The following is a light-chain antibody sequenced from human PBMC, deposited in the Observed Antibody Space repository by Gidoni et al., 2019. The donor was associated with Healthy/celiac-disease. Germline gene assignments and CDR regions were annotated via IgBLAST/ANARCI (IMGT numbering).Light chain of an antibody. CDR2: GKN. J-gene: IGLJ2*01. Sequence: SYELTQDPAVSVALGQQVRITSQGDRLRCYYASWYQQNPGQAPVLVIYGKNNRPSGVPDRFSGSSSGNTASLTITGAQAEDEADYYCNSRDSSGNQKVFGGGTKLTVL. V-gene: IGLV3-19*01. CDR3: NSRDSSGNQKV. CDR1: RLRCYY.